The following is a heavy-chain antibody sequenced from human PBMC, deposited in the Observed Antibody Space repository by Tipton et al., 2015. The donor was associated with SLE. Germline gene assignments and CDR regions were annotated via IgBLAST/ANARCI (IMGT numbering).Heavy chain of an antibody. V-gene: IGHV3-30*03. CDR1: GFTFSHFW. Sequence: SLRLSCATSGFTFSHFWMHWVRQAPGKGLEWVAVISLDGSNKYYADSVKGRFTISKDNSRNTLYLEMNSLRAEDTALYYCARDSRWLPDYWGQGTLVTVSS. CDR2: ISLDGSNK. CDR3: ARDSRWLPDY. J-gene: IGHJ4*02. D-gene: IGHD5-12*01.